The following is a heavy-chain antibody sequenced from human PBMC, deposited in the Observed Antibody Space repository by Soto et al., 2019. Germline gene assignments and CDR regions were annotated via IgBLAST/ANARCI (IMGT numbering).Heavy chain of an antibody. Sequence: QVQLQESGPGLVKPSQTLSLTCTVSGGSISSGGYYWSWIRQPPGKGLEWIGYIYYSGSTYYNPSHKSRVTISVDTSKNQFSLKLSSVTAADTAVYYCARGMYCGGDCYSDAFDIWGQGTMVTVAS. CDR3: ARGMYCGGDCYSDAFDI. J-gene: IGHJ3*02. CDR1: GGSISSGGYY. D-gene: IGHD2-21*01. V-gene: IGHV4-31*03. CDR2: IYYSGST.